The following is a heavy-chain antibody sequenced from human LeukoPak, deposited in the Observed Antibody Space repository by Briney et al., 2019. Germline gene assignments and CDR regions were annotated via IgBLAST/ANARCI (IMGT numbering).Heavy chain of an antibody. J-gene: IGHJ5*02. CDR2: INHSGST. Sequence: SETLSLTCAVYGGSFSGYYWSWIRQPPGKGLEWIGEINHSGSTNYNPSLKSRVTISVDTSKNQFSLRLSSVTAADTAVYYCARRRYGSTRNNWFDPWGQGTLVTVSS. V-gene: IGHV4-34*01. CDR1: GGSFSGYY. D-gene: IGHD3-10*01. CDR3: ARRRYGSTRNNWFDP.